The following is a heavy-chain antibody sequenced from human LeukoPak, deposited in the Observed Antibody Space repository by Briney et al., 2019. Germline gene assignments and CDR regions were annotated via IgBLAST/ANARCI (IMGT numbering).Heavy chain of an antibody. CDR1: GGSISSSSYC. CDR3: ARPGYCSSTSCYHGTFDP. Sequence: SETLSLTCTVSGGSISSSSYCWGWIRQPPGKGLEWIGSIYYSGSTYYNPSLKSRVTISVDTSKNQFSLKLSSVTAADTAVYYCARPGYCSSTSCYHGTFDPWGQGTLVTVSS. J-gene: IGHJ5*02. D-gene: IGHD2-2*03. V-gene: IGHV4-39*01. CDR2: IYYSGST.